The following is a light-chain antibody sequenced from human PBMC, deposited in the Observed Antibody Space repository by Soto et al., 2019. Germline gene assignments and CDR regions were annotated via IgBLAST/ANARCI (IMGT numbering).Light chain of an antibody. V-gene: IGKV3-20*01. J-gene: IGKJ1*01. Sequence: IVLTQSPGTLSLSPGERATLSCRASQSFTSNYLAWYQQRPGQAPRLLIYGASTRATGIPDRFSGSGSGTDFTLTISRLEPGDCAVYDGQQYGSSPRTFGQGTKVDIK. CDR3: QQYGSSPRT. CDR2: GAS. CDR1: QSFTSNY.